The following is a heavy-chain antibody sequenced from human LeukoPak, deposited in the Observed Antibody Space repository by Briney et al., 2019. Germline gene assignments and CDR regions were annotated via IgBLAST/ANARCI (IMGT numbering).Heavy chain of an antibody. CDR2: MNPNSGNT. D-gene: IGHD3-10*01. Sequence: GASVKVSCKASGYTFTSYDINWVRQATGQGLEWMGWMNPNSGNTGYAQKFQGRVTMTRNTSISTAYMELSSLRSEDTAVYYCARGVLWSGELLPQFDPWGQGTLVTVSS. V-gene: IGHV1-8*01. J-gene: IGHJ5*02. CDR3: ARGVLWSGELLPQFDP. CDR1: GYTFTSYD.